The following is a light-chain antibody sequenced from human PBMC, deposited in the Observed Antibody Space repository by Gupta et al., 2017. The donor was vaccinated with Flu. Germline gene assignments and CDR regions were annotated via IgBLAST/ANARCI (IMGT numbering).Light chain of an antibody. CDR2: EVS. CDR3: SSYIRSGTFSWV. J-gene: IGLJ3*02. Sequence: TISCTGTNSDVGGYDYVSWYQHHPGKAPKLMIYEVSNRPSGVSNRFSGSKSGNTASLTISGLQAEDEAYYYCSSYIRSGTFSWVFGGGTKVTVL. CDR1: NSDVGGYDY. V-gene: IGLV2-14*01.